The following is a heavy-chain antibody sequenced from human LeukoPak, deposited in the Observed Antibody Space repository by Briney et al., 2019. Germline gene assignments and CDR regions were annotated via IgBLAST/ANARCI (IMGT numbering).Heavy chain of an antibody. D-gene: IGHD3-16*02. J-gene: IGHJ3*02. Sequence: ASVKVSCKASGYTFTGYYMHWVRQAPGRGLEWMGRINPNSGGTNYAQKFQGRVTMTRDTSISTAYMELSRLRSDDTAVYFCARDIYDYVWGSYLTDAFDIWGQGTMVTVSS. CDR2: INPNSGGT. V-gene: IGHV1-2*06. CDR1: GYTFTGYY. CDR3: ARDIYDYVWGSYLTDAFDI.